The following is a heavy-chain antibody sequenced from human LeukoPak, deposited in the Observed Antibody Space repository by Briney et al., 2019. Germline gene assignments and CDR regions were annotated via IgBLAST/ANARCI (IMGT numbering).Heavy chain of an antibody. J-gene: IGHJ4*02. Sequence: RGSLRLSCAASGLTFSSYWMTWVRQAPGKGLEWVANIKQDGSEKFYVDSVKGRFTISRDNAKNSLYLQMNSLRAEDTAVYYCARLRYSDYWGQGTLVTVSS. CDR3: ARLRYSDY. CDR1: GLTFSSYW. V-gene: IGHV3-7*01. CDR2: IKQDGSEK.